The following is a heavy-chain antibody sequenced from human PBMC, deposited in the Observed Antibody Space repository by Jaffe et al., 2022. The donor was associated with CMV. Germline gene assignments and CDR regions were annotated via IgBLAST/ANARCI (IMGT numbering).Heavy chain of an antibody. J-gene: IGHJ6*02. V-gene: IGHV1-2*02. Sequence: QVQLVQSGAEVKKPGASVKVSCKASGYTFTGYYMHWVRQAPGQGLEWMGWINPNSGGTNYAQKFQGRVTMTRDTSISTAYMELSRLRSDDTAVYYCARELMGAAGEGDYYYYYGMDVWGQGTTVTVSS. CDR3: ARELMGAAGEGDYYYYYGMDV. CDR1: GYTFTGYY. CDR2: INPNSGGT. D-gene: IGHD1-26*01.